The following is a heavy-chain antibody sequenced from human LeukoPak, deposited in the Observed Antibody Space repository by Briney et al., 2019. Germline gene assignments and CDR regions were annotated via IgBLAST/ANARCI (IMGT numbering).Heavy chain of an antibody. J-gene: IGHJ4*02. V-gene: IGHV3-33*06. CDR2: IWYDGSNK. CDR3: AKGNYYGSGSYYPTYYFDY. CDR1: GFTFSSYG. Sequence: GRSLRLSCAASGFTFSSYGMHWVRQAPGKGLEWVAVIWYDGSNKYCADSVKGRFTISRDNSKNTLYLQMNSLRAEDTAVYYCAKGNYYGSGSYYPTYYFDYWGQGTLVTVSS. D-gene: IGHD3-10*01.